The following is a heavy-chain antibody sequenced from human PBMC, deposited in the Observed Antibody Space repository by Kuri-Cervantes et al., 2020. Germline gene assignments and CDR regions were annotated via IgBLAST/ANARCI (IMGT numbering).Heavy chain of an antibody. CDR3: VANVVVASTGAGDY. D-gene: IGHD2-15*01. Sequence: SVKVSCKASGGTFSSYAISWVRQAPGQGLEWMGGIIPIFGTANYAQKFQGRVTMTRNTSTSTAYMELSSLRSEDTAVYYCVANVVVASTGAGDYWGQGTLVTVSS. J-gene: IGHJ4*02. CDR2: IIPIFGTA. V-gene: IGHV1-69*05. CDR1: GGTFSSYA.